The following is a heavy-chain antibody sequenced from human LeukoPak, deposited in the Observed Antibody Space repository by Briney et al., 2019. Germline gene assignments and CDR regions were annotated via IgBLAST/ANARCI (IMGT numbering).Heavy chain of an antibody. Sequence: PGGPLRHSCAASGFTFSSYWIHWGPNAPGEGLLWVSLIKSDGSSIHSADSVKSRVTTSQDNDKNTLYLQMKSPRVEDTGVYYCARASRGCLPHFVSWGEGTMVTVSS. CDR1: GFTFSSYW. J-gene: IGHJ4*02. V-gene: IGHV3-74*01. D-gene: IGHD2-15*01. CDR3: ARASRGCLPHFVS. CDR2: IKSDGSSI.